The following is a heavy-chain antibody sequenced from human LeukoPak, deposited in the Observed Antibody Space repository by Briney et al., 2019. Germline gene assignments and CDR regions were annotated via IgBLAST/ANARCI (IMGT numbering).Heavy chain of an antibody. J-gene: IGHJ6*02. D-gene: IGHD3-16*01. CDR3: ARLQQGGYYYGMDV. Sequence: GGSLRLSCAASGFTFSDYYMSWIRQAPGKGLEWVSYISGSSRTIFYADSVKGRFTISRDNAKNSLYLQMNSLRDEDTAVYYCARLQQGGYYYGMDVWGQGTTVTVSS. CDR1: GFTFSDYY. CDR2: ISGSSRTI. V-gene: IGHV3-11*04.